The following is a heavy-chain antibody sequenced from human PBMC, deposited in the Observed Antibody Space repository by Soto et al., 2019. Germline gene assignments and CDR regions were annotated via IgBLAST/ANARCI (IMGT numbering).Heavy chain of an antibody. CDR2: IMPVFRRP. Sequence: QVQLVQSGAEVKKPGSSVKVSCKASGGTFRTSAFSWVRQAPGQGLEWVGGIMPVFRRPKYAQNFQDRVNITADESTSTAYIELNSLRSDDTAVYYCARDKDRLQLGGNYYFILDVWGQGTAVTVSS. J-gene: IGHJ6*02. CDR3: ARDKDRLQLGGNYYFILDV. D-gene: IGHD1-1*01. CDR1: GGTFRTSA. V-gene: IGHV1-69*12.